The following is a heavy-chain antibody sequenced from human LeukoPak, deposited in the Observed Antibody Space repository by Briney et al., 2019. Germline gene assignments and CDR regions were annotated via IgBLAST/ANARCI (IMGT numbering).Heavy chain of an antibody. D-gene: IGHD3-10*01. Sequence: SETLSLTCTVSGGSISSYYWSWIRQPPGKGLEWIGYIYYSGSTNYNPSLKSRVTISVDTSKNQFSLKLSSVTAADTAVYYCARGCITMVRGVITDQNWFDPWGQGTLVTVSS. V-gene: IGHV4-59*01. J-gene: IGHJ5*02. CDR1: GGSISSYY. CDR2: IYYSGST. CDR3: ARGCITMVRGVITDQNWFDP.